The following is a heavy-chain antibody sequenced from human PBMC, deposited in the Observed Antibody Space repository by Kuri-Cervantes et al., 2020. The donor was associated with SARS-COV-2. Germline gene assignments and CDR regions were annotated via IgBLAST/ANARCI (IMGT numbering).Heavy chain of an antibody. V-gene: IGHV3-73*01. J-gene: IGHJ4*02. Sequence: GGSLRLSCEVSGFLFSASAIHWVRQAFGKGLEWVGRVRGKANNYATAYAASVKGRFTISRDDSKNMAYLQMNSLKTEDTAVYYCATGSTSGWYRRDFDFWGLGTLVTVSS. CDR1: GFLFSASA. CDR3: ATGSTSGWYRRDFDF. D-gene: IGHD6-19*01. CDR2: VRGKANNYAT.